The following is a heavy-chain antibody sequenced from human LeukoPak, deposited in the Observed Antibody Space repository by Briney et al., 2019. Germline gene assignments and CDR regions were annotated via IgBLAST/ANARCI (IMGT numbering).Heavy chain of an antibody. CDR1: GGSISSGSYY. V-gene: IGHV4-61*02. CDR2: IYTSGST. Sequence: SETLSLTCTVPGGSISSGSYYWSWIRQPAGKGLEWIGRIYTSGSTNYNPSLKSRVTISVDTSKNQFSLKLSSVTAADTAVYYCARELYYDSSGYYFSFDYWGQGTLVTVSS. D-gene: IGHD3-22*01. CDR3: ARELYYDSSGYYFSFDY. J-gene: IGHJ4*02.